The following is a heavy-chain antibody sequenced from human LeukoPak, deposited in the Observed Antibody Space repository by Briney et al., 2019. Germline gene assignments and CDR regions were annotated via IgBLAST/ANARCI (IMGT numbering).Heavy chain of an antibody. D-gene: IGHD3-22*01. V-gene: IGHV4-61*02. Sequence: SETLSLTCTVSGNSISSGDYYWSWIRQPAWKGLEWIGRIYTSGSTTYNPSLKSRVTISGDTSENQFSLRLSSVTAADTAVYYCARASYSYDISGWVPFDYWGQGTLVIVSS. CDR2: IYTSGST. J-gene: IGHJ4*02. CDR3: ARASYSYDISGWVPFDY. CDR1: GNSISSGDYY.